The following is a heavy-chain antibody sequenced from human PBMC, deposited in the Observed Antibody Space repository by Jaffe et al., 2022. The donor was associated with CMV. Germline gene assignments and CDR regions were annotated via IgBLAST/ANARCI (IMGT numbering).Heavy chain of an antibody. J-gene: IGHJ4*02. Sequence: QVQLVQSGAEVKKPGASVKVSCKASGYTFTSYDINWVRQATGQGLEWMGWMNPNSGNTGYAQKFQGRVTMTRNTSISTAYMELSSLRSEDTAVYYCARGMNYYDSSGYYYGFDYWGQGTLVTVSS. CDR2: MNPNSGNT. D-gene: IGHD3-22*01. CDR1: GYTFTSYD. CDR3: ARGMNYYDSSGYYYGFDY. V-gene: IGHV1-8*01.